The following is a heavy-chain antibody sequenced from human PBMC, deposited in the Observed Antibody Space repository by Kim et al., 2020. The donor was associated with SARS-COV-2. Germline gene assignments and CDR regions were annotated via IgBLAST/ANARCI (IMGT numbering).Heavy chain of an antibody. CDR3: TTESGYSGYDSRAAFDY. Sequence: VKGRFTISRDDSKNTLYLQMNSLKTEDTAVYYCTTESGYSGYDSRAAFDYWGQGTLVTVSS. V-gene: IGHV3-15*01. D-gene: IGHD5-12*01. J-gene: IGHJ4*02.